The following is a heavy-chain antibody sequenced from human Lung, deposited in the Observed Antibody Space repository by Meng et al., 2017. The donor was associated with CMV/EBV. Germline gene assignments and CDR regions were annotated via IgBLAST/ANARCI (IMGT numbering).Heavy chain of an antibody. J-gene: IGHJ4*02. D-gene: IGHD1-26*01. Sequence: SCKASGYTFTSYRISWVRQAPGQGLEWMGWISAYNGNTNYAQKLQGRVTMTTDTSTSTAYMELRSLRSDDTAVYYCASGRGSYHYFDYWGQGTLVTVSS. CDR3: ASGRGSYHYFDY. CDR1: GYTFTSYR. CDR2: ISAYNGNT. V-gene: IGHV1-18*01.